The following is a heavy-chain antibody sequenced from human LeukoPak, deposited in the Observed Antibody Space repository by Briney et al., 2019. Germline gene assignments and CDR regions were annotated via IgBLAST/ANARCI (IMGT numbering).Heavy chain of an antibody. CDR1: GYTFTGYY. Sequence: GASVKVSCKASGYTFTGYYMHWVRQAPGQGLEWMGWINPNSGGTNYAQKFQGRVTMTRDTSISTAYMELSRLRSDDTAVYYCARGGGIAVAAPGYYYYYYMDVWGKGTTVTVSS. CDR3: ARGGGIAVAAPGYYYYYYMDV. D-gene: IGHD6-19*01. J-gene: IGHJ6*03. CDR2: INPNSGGT. V-gene: IGHV1-2*02.